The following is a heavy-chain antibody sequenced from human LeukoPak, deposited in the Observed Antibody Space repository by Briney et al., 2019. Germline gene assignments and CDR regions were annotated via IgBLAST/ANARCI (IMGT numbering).Heavy chain of an antibody. CDR1: GYSFTGYY. Sequence: ASVKVSCKASGYSFTGYYMHWVRQAPGQGLEWMGWIYPHTGGTNYAQKFQDRVTMTRDTSITTAYMELSRLRSDDTAVYYRATDIIVVPTGDDASDVGPRDNGHRLF. CDR2: IYPHTGGT. CDR3: ATDIIVVPTGDDASDV. V-gene: IGHV1-2*02. J-gene: IGHJ3*01. D-gene: IGHD2-2*01.